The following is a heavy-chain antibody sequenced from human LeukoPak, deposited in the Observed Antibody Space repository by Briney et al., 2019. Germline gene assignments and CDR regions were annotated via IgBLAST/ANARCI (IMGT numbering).Heavy chain of an antibody. CDR1: GYTFADYY. J-gene: IGHJ5*02. D-gene: IGHD3-10*01. V-gene: IGHV1-2*02. CDR2: IKPNSGGT. Sequence: GASVKVSCKASGYTFADYYMHWVRQAPGQGLEWMGWIKPNSGGTRSAQKFQGGVTMTRDTSISTAYMELSSLRYDDTAVYYCATNILVRDIINWFDPWGQGTLVTVSS. CDR3: ATNILVRDIINWFDP.